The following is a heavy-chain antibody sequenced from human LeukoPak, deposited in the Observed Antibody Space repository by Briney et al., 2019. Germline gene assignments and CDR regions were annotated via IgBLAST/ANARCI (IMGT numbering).Heavy chain of an antibody. CDR3: AVRHSSGWSHYGY. V-gene: IGHV1-58*02. J-gene: IGHJ4*02. D-gene: IGHD6-19*01. Sequence: GTSVKVSCKASGFTFTSSAMQWVRQARGQRLEWIGWIVVGSGNTNYAQKFQERVTITRDMSTSTAYMELSSLRSEDTAVYYCAVRHSSGWSHYGYWGQGTLVTVSS. CDR2: IVVGSGNT. CDR1: GFTFTSSA.